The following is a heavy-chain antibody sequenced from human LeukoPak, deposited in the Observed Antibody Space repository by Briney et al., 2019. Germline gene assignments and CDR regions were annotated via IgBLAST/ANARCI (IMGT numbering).Heavy chain of an antibody. CDR2: IWYDGSNK. J-gene: IGHJ3*02. V-gene: IGHV3-33*01. CDR1: GFTFSSYG. Sequence: GRSPRLSCAASGFTFSSYGMHWVRQAPGKGLEWVAVIWYDGSNKYYADSVKGRFTISRDNSKNTLYLQMNSLRAEDTAVYYCAREYMIVVSQSAFDIWGQGTMVTVSS. CDR3: AREYMIVVSQSAFDI. D-gene: IGHD3-22*01.